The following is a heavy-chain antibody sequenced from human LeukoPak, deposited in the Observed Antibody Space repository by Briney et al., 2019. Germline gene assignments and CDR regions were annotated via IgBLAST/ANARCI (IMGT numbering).Heavy chain of an antibody. CDR2: INHSGST. V-gene: IGHV4-34*01. Sequence: SETLSLTCAVYGGSFSGYYWSWIRQPPGKGLEWIGEINHSGSTNYNPSVKSRVTISVDTSKNQFSLKLSSVTAADTAVYYCARGGGIAAAGTCYFDYWGQGTLVTVSS. D-gene: IGHD6-13*01. CDR1: GGSFSGYY. CDR3: ARGGGIAAAGTCYFDY. J-gene: IGHJ4*02.